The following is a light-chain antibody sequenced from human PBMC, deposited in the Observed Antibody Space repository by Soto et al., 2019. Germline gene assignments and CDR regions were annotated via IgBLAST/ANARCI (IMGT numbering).Light chain of an antibody. Sequence: DIQMTQSPSTLSASVGDRVTITCRASQSISSWLAWYQQKPGKAPNLLIYKASTLESGVPSRFSGSGSGTAFTLTISSVQPDDFATYYCQQYKSYPLTFGGGTKVDIK. CDR1: QSISSW. CDR3: QQYKSYPLT. J-gene: IGKJ4*01. CDR2: KAS. V-gene: IGKV1-5*03.